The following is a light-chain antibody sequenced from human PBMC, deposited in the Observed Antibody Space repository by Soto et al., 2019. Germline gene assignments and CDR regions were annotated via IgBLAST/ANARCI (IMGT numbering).Light chain of an antibody. CDR1: KLGDKY. Sequence: SYELTQPTSVSVSPGQTASITCSGDKLGDKYACWYQQKPGQSPVQVIYQDSKRPSGIPERFSGSNSGNTATLTISGTQAMDEADYYCQAWDSSTAWVFGGGTKLTVL. J-gene: IGLJ3*02. CDR2: QDS. V-gene: IGLV3-1*01. CDR3: QAWDSSTAWV.